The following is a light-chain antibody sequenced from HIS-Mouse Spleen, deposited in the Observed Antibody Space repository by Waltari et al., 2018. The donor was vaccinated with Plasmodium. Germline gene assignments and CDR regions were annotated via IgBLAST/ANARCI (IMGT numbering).Light chain of an antibody. V-gene: IGLV3-9*01. CDR1: NIGSKN. Sequence: SYELTQPLSVSVALGQTARITCGGNNIGSKNVHWYQQKPGQAPVLVIYRDSNRPSGIPERCAGSNSGKPATLTISRAQAGDEADYYCQVGDSSTVFGGGTKLTVL. CDR2: RDS. CDR3: QVGDSSTV. J-gene: IGLJ3*02.